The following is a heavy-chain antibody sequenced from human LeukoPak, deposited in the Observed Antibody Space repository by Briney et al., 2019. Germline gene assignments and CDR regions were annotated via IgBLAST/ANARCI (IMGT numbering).Heavy chain of an antibody. CDR1: GYRFTGYH. CDR3: AKDNLLFYLSFHWFDP. D-gene: IGHD1-14*01. V-gene: IGHV1-2*02. Sequence: ASVKVSCKASGYRFTGYHIHWVRQAPGQGLEWMGFINPNSGGTNYAQKFQDRITMTRDTSISTAYMELSSLRSDDTAVYYCAKDNLLFYLSFHWFDPWGQGTLVTVSS. CDR2: INPNSGGT. J-gene: IGHJ5*02.